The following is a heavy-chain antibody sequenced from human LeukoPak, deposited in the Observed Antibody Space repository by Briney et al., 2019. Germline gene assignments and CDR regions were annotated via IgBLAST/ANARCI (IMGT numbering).Heavy chain of an antibody. D-gene: IGHD1-1*01. CDR3: ARGRRRHQRHYYFDY. J-gene: IGHJ4*02. CDR2: INHSGST. V-gene: IGHV4-34*01. Sequence: SETLSLTCAVYGGSFSGYYWSWIRQPPGKGLEWIGEINHSGSTNYNPSLKSRVTISVDTSKNQFPLKLSSVTAADTAVYYCARGRRRHQRHYYFDYWGQGTLVTVSS. CDR1: GGSFSGYY.